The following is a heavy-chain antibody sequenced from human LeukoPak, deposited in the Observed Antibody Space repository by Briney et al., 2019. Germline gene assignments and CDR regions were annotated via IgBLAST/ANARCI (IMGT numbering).Heavy chain of an antibody. CDR1: GGTFSSYT. Sequence: ASVKVSRKASGGTFSSYTISWVRQAPGQGLEWMGRIIPILGIANYAQKFQGRVTITADKSTSTAYMELSSLRSEDTAVYYCARGTYYDFWSSGFDYWGQGTLVTVSS. J-gene: IGHJ4*02. V-gene: IGHV1-69*02. CDR3: ARGTYYDFWSSGFDY. CDR2: IIPILGIA. D-gene: IGHD3-3*01.